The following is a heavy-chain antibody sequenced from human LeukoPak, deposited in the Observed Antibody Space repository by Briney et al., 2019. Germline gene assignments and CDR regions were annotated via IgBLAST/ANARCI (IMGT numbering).Heavy chain of an antibody. V-gene: IGHV4-61*02. CDR3: ARGPYSSSPFDYFDY. D-gene: IGHD6-6*01. J-gene: IGHJ4*02. CDR1: GGSISSGSYY. CDR2: IYTSGST. Sequence: SETLSLTCTVSGGSISSGSYYWSWIRQPAGKGLEWIGRIYTSGSTNYNPSLKSRVTISVDTSKNQFPLKLSSVTAADTAVYYCARGPYSSSPFDYFDYWGQGTLVTVSS.